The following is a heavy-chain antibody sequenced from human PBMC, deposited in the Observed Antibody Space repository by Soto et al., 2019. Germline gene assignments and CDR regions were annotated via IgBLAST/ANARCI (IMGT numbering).Heavy chain of an antibody. CDR2: INAGNGNT. Sequence: QVQLVQSGAEVKKPGASVKVSCKASGYTFTSYAMHWVRQASGQRLEWMGWINAGNGNTKYSQKFQGRVTITRDTATSTAYMDPTTLTSENTPVYFCASDPAYYYGSNWGHGTLVTVSS. CDR1: GYTFTSYA. CDR3: ASDPAYYYGSN. D-gene: IGHD3-10*01. V-gene: IGHV1-3*01. J-gene: IGHJ4*01.